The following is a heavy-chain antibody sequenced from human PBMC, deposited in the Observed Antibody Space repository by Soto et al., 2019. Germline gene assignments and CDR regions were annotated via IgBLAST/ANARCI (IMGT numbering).Heavy chain of an antibody. Sequence: EVQLVESGGGLVQPGGSLRLSCAASGFTFSSYSMNWVRQAPGKGLEWVSYISSSSSTIYYADSVKGRFTISRENAMTSVYLQMNSLRAEDTAVYYCARHPERIAEIGWFDPWGQGTLVTVSS. CDR2: ISSSSSTI. J-gene: IGHJ5*02. CDR3: ARHPERIAEIGWFDP. CDR1: GFTFSSYS. V-gene: IGHV3-48*01. D-gene: IGHD6-13*01.